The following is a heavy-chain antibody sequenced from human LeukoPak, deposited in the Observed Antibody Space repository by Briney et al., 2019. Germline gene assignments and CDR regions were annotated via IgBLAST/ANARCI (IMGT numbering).Heavy chain of an antibody. CDR3: ARADGTVIRHDFDY. J-gene: IGHJ4*02. CDR1: GYTFSGYG. D-gene: IGHD3-10*01. Sequence: ASVKVSCKASGYTFSGYGISWVRQAPGQGLEWMGWISAYNGNTNYAQKLQGRVTLTTDISTSIAYMELTSLRSDDTAVYYCARADGTVIRHDFDYWGQGTLVTVSS. V-gene: IGHV1-18*01. CDR2: ISAYNGNT.